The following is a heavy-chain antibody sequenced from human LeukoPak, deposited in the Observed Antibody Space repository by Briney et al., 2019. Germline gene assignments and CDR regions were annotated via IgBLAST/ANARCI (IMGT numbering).Heavy chain of an antibody. CDR2: IYYSGST. D-gene: IGHD6-13*01. Sequence: PSETLSLTCTVSGGSISSYYWSWIRQPPGKGLEWIGYIYYSGSTNYNPSLKSRVTISVDTSKSQFSLNLSSVTTADTAVYYCARARAVDSSSWYKGAVDSWGQGTLVTVSS. V-gene: IGHV4-59*01. CDR1: GGSISSYY. CDR3: ARARAVDSSSWYKGAVDS. J-gene: IGHJ4*02.